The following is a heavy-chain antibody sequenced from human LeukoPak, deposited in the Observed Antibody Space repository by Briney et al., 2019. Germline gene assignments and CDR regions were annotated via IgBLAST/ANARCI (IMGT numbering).Heavy chain of an antibody. CDR2: IYYSGST. CDR1: GGSISSGGYY. Sequence: SETLSLTCTVSGGSISSGGYYWSWLRQHPGKGLEWIVYIYYSGSTYYNPSLKSRVTISVDTSKNQFSLNLSSVTAADTAVYYCARYSYGLLYYFDYWGQGTLVTVSS. V-gene: IGHV4-31*03. D-gene: IGHD5-18*01. J-gene: IGHJ4*02. CDR3: ARYSYGLLYYFDY.